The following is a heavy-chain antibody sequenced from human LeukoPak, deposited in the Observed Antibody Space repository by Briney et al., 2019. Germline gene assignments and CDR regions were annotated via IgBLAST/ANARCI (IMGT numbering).Heavy chain of an antibody. V-gene: IGHV1-46*01. CDR1: GYTFTSYY. J-gene: IGHJ5*02. CDR2: INPSGGST. CDR3: ARVPAAAVNWFDP. D-gene: IGHD6-13*01. Sequence: ASVKVSCKASGYTFTSYYMHWVRQAPGQGLEWMGVINPSGGSTSYAQKFQGRVTMTRDMSTSTVYMELSSLRSEDTAVYYCARVPAAAVNWFDPWGQGTLVTVSS.